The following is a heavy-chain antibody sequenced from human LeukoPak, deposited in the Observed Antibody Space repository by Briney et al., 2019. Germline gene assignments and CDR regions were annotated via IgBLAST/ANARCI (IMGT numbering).Heavy chain of an antibody. V-gene: IGHV3-33*07. CDR2: IWYDGSNK. D-gene: IGHD6-13*01. CDR1: GFNFRSNG. J-gene: IGHJ4*02. Sequence: GGSLRLSCAASGFNFRSNGMYWVRQAPGKGLEWVAVIWYDGSNKYYGDSVKGRFTVSRDNSKNTLYLQMNSLRAEDTAVYYCARGGTSAAGIDYWGQGTLDTVSS. CDR3: ARGGTSAAGIDY.